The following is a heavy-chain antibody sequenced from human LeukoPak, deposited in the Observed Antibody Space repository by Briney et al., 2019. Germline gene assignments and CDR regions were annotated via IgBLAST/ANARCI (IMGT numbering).Heavy chain of an antibody. CDR2: INHSGST. D-gene: IGHD5-12*01. CDR3: ARGYPDIVATISVWNKKKNWFDP. J-gene: IGHJ5*02. V-gene: IGHV4-34*01. CDR1: GGSFSGYY. Sequence: KPSETLSLTCAVYGGSFSGYYWSWIRQPPGKGLEWIGEINHSGSTNYNPSLKSRVTISVDTSKNQFSLKLSSVTAADTAVYYCARGYPDIVATISVWNKKKNWFDPWGQGTLVTVSS.